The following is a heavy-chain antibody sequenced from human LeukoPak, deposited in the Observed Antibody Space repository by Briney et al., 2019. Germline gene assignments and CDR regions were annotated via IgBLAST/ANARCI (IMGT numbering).Heavy chain of an antibody. J-gene: IGHJ6*03. CDR1: GFTFSSYA. CDR2: SSGSGGST. CDR3: ENQYSSSVDYYMDV. V-gene: IGHV3-23*01. Sequence: PGGSLSLSCAASGFTFSSYALSWVRNAQAQGLGWVSGSSGSGGSTDYADSVRGRFTISRDNSRNTLYLQMNSLRAEDTAVYYCENQYSSSVDYYMDVWGKGTTVTVSS. D-gene: IGHD6-19*01.